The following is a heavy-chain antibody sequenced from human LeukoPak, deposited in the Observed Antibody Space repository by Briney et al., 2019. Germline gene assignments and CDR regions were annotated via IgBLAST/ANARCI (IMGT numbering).Heavy chain of an antibody. V-gene: IGHV1-8*01. CDR3: AREDSSSWYSVDY. CDR1: GYTFTSYD. CDR2: MNPNSGNT. Sequence: ASVKVSCKASGYTFTSYDINWVRQATGQGLEWMGWMNPNSGNTGYAQKFQGRVTMTRNTSISTAYMELSSLRSGDTAVYYCAREDSSSWYSVDYWGQGTLVTVSS. J-gene: IGHJ4*02. D-gene: IGHD6-13*01.